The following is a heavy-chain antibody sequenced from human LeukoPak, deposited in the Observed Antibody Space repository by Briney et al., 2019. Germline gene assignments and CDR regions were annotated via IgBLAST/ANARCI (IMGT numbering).Heavy chain of an antibody. V-gene: IGHV3-23*01. J-gene: IGHJ4*02. CDR1: GFTFSTYT. D-gene: IGHD7-27*01. Sequence: GGSLRLSCAASGFTFSTYTMYWVRHPPGKRLEWVSIIGDNGGGIHYADSVKGRFTISRDNFKNALYLQMNSLRVEDTAVYYCAIDPNWGTHSWGQGVLVTVSS. CDR3: AIDPNWGTHS. CDR2: IGDNGGGI.